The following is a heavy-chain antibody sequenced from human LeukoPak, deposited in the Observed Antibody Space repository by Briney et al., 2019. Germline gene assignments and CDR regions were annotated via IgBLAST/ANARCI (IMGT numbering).Heavy chain of an antibody. CDR2: INPNSGGT. V-gene: IGHV1-2*06. CDR1: GGTFSSYA. CDR3: ARGEDPPLYGDYETDPAGY. J-gene: IGHJ4*02. Sequence: ASVKVSCKASGGTFSSYAISWVRQAPGQGLEWMGRINPNSGGTNYAQKFQGRVTMTRDTSISTAYMELSRLRSDDTAVYYCARGEDPPLYGDYETDPAGYWGQGTLVTVSS. D-gene: IGHD4-17*01.